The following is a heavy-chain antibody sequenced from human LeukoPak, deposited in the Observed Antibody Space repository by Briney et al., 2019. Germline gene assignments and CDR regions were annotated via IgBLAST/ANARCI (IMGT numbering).Heavy chain of an antibody. CDR2: IHYSGST. CDR1: SGSIGRYY. V-gene: IGHV4-59*01. J-gene: IGHJ4*01. Sequence: SETLSLTCTVSSGSIGRYYWSWVRQSPGKGLEWMGYIHYSGSTNYNSALRRGRTISVDASKRHFSLPLMSGTAAHTAVYYCARCYASIALPTTCDYWGHGILVTVSS. D-gene: IGHD1-26*01. CDR3: ARCYASIALPTTCDY.